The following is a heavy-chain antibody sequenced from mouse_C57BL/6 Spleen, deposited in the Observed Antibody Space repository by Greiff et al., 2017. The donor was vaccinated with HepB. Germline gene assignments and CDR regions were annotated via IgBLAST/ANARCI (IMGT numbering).Heavy chain of an antibody. D-gene: IGHD2-2*01. V-gene: IGHV6-6*01. CDR3: TIYYGYDLAFAY. J-gene: IGHJ3*01. CDR2: IRNKANNHAT. CDR1: GFTFSDAW. Sequence: EVNVVESGGGLVQPGGSMKLSCAASGFTFSDAWMDWVRQSPEKGLEWVAEIRNKANNHATYYAESVKGRFTISRDDSKSSVYLQMNSLRAEDTGIYYCTIYYGYDLAFAYWGQGTLVTVSA.